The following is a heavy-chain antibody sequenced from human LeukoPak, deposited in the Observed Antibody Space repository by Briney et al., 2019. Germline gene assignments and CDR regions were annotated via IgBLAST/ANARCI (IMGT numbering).Heavy chain of an antibody. J-gene: IGHJ5*02. CDR2: IYTSGST. Sequence: PSETLSLTCTVSGGSISSYYWSWIRQPAGKGLEWIGRIYTSGSTNYNPSLKSRVTMSVDTSKNQFSLKLSSVIAADTAVYYCARDHKRDYGDYGEVGAYWFGPWGQGTLVTVSS. CDR3: ARDHKRDYGDYGEVGAYWFGP. D-gene: IGHD4-17*01. V-gene: IGHV4-4*07. CDR1: GGSISSYY.